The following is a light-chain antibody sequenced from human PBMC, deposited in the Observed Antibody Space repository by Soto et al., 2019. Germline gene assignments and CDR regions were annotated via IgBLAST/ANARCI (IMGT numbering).Light chain of an antibody. J-gene: IGKJ1*01. Sequence: DIQVTQSPFTLAATGGDRVTITCRASQSISSWLAWYQQKPGKAPKLLIYDASSLESGVPSRFSGSGSGTEFTLTISSLQPDDFATYYCQQYNSYSWTFGQGTKVDI. CDR2: DAS. CDR1: QSISSW. CDR3: QQYNSYSWT. V-gene: IGKV1-5*01.